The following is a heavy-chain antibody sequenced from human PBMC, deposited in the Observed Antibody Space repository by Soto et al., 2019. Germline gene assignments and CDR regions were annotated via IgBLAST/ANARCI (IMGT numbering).Heavy chain of an antibody. CDR2: INHSGST. D-gene: IGHD6-6*01. Sequence: PSETLSLTCAVYGGSFSGYYWSWIRQPPGKGLEWIGEINHSGSTNYNPSLKSRVTISVDTSKNQFSLKLSSVTAADTAVYYCARASRGRVSSSANYYYYGMDVWGQGTTVTVSS. CDR3: ARASRGRVSSSANYYYYGMDV. CDR1: GGSFSGYY. J-gene: IGHJ6*02. V-gene: IGHV4-34*01.